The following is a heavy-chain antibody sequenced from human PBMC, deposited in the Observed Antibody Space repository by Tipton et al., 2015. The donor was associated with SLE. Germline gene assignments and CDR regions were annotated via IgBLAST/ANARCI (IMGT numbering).Heavy chain of an antibody. CDR2: IYYSGST. D-gene: IGHD3-3*01. Sequence: TLSLTCTVSGGSINSYYWSWIRQPPGKGLEWIGYIYYSGSTNYKPSLKSRVTISVDTSKNQFSLKLNSVTAADTAMYFCARSPGRLRSMDDWGQGTLVTVSS. J-gene: IGHJ4*02. CDR3: ARSPGRLRSMDD. V-gene: IGHV4-59*01. CDR1: GGSINSYY.